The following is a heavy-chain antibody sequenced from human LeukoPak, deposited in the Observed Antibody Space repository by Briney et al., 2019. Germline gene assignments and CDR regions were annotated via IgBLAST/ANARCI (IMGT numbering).Heavy chain of an antibody. CDR3: ARPLTGTSDAFDI. CDR2: MNPNSGNT. D-gene: IGHD1-20*01. J-gene: IGHJ3*02. V-gene: IGHV1-8*03. CDR1: GYTFTSYD. Sequence: GASVKVSCKASGYTFTSYDINWVRQATGQGLEWMGWMNPNSGNTGYAQKFQGRVTIARNTSISTAYMELSSLRSEDTAVYYCARPLTGTSDAFDIWGQGTMVTVSS.